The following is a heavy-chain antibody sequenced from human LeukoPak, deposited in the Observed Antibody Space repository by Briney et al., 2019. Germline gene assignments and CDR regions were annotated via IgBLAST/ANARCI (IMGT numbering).Heavy chain of an antibody. J-gene: IGHJ6*03. D-gene: IGHD3-9*01. CDR2: INWSGGST. V-gene: IGHV3-20*04. CDR1: GFTFDDYG. Sequence: PGGTLRLSCAASGFTFDDYGMSWVRQAPGKGLEWVSGINWSGGSTGYADSVKGRFTISRDNAKNSLYLQMNSLRAEDTALYCCARSTAKLTGYYNYMDVWGKGTTVTVSS. CDR3: ARSTAKLTGYYNYMDV.